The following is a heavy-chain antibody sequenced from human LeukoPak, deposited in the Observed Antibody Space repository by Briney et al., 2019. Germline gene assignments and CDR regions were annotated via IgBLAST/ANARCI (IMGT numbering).Heavy chain of an antibody. D-gene: IGHD3-3*01. CDR2: ISKTGTTI. CDR1: GLNFSAYY. V-gene: IGHV3-11*01. J-gene: IGHJ4*02. CDR3: EAGVALDY. Sequence: GGSLRLSCVASGLNFSAYYMTWIRWAPGNGLEAPGKGLEWLSHISKTGTTIYYADSVKGRFTISRDNAKSSLYLHMTSLRAEDTAVYYCEAGVALDYWGQGALVTVSS.